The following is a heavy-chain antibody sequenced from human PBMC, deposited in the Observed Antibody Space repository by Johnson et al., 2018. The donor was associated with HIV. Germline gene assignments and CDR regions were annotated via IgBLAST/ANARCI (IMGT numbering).Heavy chain of an antibody. J-gene: IGHJ3*02. CDR3: ARERHAFDI. CDR1: GLTFSTYD. V-gene: IGHV3-30*02. CDR2: IRYDGSNK. Sequence: QLVESGGGVVQPGRSLRLSCAASGLTFSTYDMHWVRQAPGTGLEWVAFIRYDGSNKYYADSVRGRFTISRDNAKNSLYLQMNSLRAEDTAVYYCARERHAFDIWGQGTMVTVSS.